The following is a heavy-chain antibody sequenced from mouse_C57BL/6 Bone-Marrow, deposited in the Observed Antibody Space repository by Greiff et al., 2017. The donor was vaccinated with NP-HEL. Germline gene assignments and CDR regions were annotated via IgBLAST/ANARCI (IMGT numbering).Heavy chain of an antibody. CDR1: GFNIKNTY. D-gene: IGHD2-5*01. V-gene: IGHV14-3*01. CDR3: ARTIYSNYVGFAY. Sequence: VQLQQSVAELVRPGASVKLSCTASGFNIKNTYMHWVKQRPEQGLEWIGRIDPANGNTKYAPKFQGKATITADTSSNTAYLQLSSLTSEDAAIYYCARTIYSNYVGFAYWGQGTLVTVSA. J-gene: IGHJ3*01. CDR2: IDPANGNT.